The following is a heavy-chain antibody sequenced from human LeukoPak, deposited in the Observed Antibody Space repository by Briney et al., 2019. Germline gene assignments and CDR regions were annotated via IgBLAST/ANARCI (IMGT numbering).Heavy chain of an antibody. CDR2: IKSKTDGGTT. D-gene: IGHD1-7*01. CDR1: GFTFGNAW. J-gene: IGHJ4*02. Sequence: GGSLRLSCAASGFTFGNAWMSWVRQAPGKGLEWVGRIKSKTDGGTTDYAAPVKGRFTISRDDSKNTLHLQMNSLKTEDTAVYYCTTGQNWNYVFGFDYWGQGTLVTVSS. CDR3: TTGQNWNYVFGFDY. V-gene: IGHV3-15*01.